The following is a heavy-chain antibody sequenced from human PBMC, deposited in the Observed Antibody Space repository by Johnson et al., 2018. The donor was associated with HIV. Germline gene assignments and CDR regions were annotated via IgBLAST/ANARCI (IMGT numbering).Heavy chain of an antibody. D-gene: IGHD1-7*01. CDR1: GFTVSSNY. Sequence: MQLVESGGGVVQPGGSLRLSCAASGFTVSSNYMSWVRQAPGKGLEWVSVIYSGGSTYYADSVKGRFTISRDNSRNTLSLELSNLRSDDTAVYYCAKAQRNYRGALDVWGQGTLVTVSS. CDR3: AKAQRNYRGALDV. V-gene: IGHV3-66*02. J-gene: IGHJ3*01. CDR2: IYSGGST.